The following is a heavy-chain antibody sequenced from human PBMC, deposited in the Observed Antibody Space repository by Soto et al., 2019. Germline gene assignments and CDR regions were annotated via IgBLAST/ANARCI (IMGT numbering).Heavy chain of an antibody. CDR3: ATMNGYFEY. CDR2: ITATGDRT. CDR1: GFRFSSYS. V-gene: IGHV3-23*01. D-gene: IGHD3-22*01. Sequence: GGSLRLSCADSGFRFSSYSMSWVRQTPGKGLEWVAAITATGDRTYYADSVTGRFTISRDNSKKTHYLQMTSLRAEDTAMYYCATMNGYFEYWGQGAPVTVSS. J-gene: IGHJ4*02.